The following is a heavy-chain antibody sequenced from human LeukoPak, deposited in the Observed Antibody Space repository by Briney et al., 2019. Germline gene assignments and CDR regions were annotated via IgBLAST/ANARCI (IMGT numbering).Heavy chain of an antibody. V-gene: IGHV3-11*01. D-gene: IGHD4-17*01. Sequence: GGSLRLSCAASGFTFSDYYMSWIRQAPGKGLEWVSYISSSGSTIYYADSVKGRFTISRDNAKNSLYLQMNSLRAEDTAVYYCARVVGDYDASWFDPWGQGTLVTVSS. CDR1: GFTFSDYY. CDR2: ISSSGSTI. CDR3: ARVVGDYDASWFDP. J-gene: IGHJ5*02.